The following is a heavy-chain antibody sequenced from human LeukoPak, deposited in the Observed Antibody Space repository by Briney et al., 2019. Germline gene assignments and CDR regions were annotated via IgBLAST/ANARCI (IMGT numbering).Heavy chain of an antibody. J-gene: IGHJ4*02. CDR1: GGSVSSASYY. CDR2: IYYTGNT. D-gene: IGHD6-19*01. V-gene: IGHV4-61*01. Sequence: SETLSLTCTVSGGSVSSASYYWNWIRQPPGKGLEWIGYIYYTGNTNYNPSLKSRVAISVDTSKNQFSLNLNSVTAADTAVYYCARGDEQWPVSGTFHYWGQGTLVTVSS. CDR3: ARGDEQWPVSGTFHY.